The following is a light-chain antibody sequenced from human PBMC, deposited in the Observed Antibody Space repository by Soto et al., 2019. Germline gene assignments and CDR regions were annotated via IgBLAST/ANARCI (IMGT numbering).Light chain of an antibody. CDR3: QQSYKTPYT. J-gene: IGKJ2*01. CDR2: AAS. Sequence: DIQMTQSPSSLSASVGDRVTITCRASQSIASYLNWYQQKPGKTPKVLIYAASSLQSGVPSRFSGSGSGTDFTLTISSVQIEDFATYYCQQSYKTPYTFGQGTKLEIK. V-gene: IGKV1-39*01. CDR1: QSIASY.